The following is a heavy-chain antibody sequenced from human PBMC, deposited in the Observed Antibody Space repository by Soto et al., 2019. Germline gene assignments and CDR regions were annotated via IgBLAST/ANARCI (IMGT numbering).Heavy chain of an antibody. V-gene: IGHV1-46*01. D-gene: IGHD6-19*01. CDR2: INPSGGST. Sequence: ASVKVSCKASGFSFTNYYIHWVRQAPGQGLEWMGIINPSGGSTSYAQKFQGRVTITADKSTSTAYMELSSLRSEDTAVYYCAREGGDLEQWLVPYYFDYWGQGTLVTVSS. J-gene: IGHJ4*02. CDR1: GFSFTNYY. CDR3: AREGGDLEQWLVPYYFDY.